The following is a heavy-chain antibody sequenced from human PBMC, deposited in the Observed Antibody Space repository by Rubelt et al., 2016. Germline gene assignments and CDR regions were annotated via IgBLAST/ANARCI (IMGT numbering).Heavy chain of an antibody. CDR3: ATADCSSTSCYLQNKYYFDY. J-gene: IGHJ4*02. D-gene: IGHD2-2*01. Sequence: EVQLVESGGGLIQSGGSLRLSCAASGFTVSTNYMSWVRQAPGKGLDWVSVIYSGGGTYYAESVKGRFTVSKDNSKNTIYLQMNGLRAEDTAVYYCATADCSSTSCYLQNKYYFDYWGQGTLVTVSS. CDR1: GFTVSTNY. CDR2: IYSGGGT. V-gene: IGHV3-66*02.